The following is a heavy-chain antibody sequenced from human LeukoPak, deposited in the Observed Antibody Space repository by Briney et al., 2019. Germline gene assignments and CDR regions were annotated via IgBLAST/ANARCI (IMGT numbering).Heavy chain of an antibody. CDR1: GGSMNTYS. V-gene: IGHV4-59*01. J-gene: IGHJ5*02. CDR3: ARDILGWFDP. CDR2: MSNSGLT. Sequence: SETLSLTCTVSGGSMNTYSWSWIRQPPGKGLEWIGYMSNSGLTNYNPSLKSRVTISVDTSKNQFSLKLSSVTAADTAVYYCARDILGWFDPWGQGTLVTVSS.